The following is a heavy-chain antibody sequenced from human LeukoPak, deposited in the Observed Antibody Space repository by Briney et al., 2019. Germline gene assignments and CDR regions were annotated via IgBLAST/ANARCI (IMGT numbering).Heavy chain of an antibody. D-gene: IGHD3-22*01. CDR2: IKQDGSEK. Sequence: GGSLRLSCAASGFTFSSYWMSWVRQAPGKGLEWVANIKQDGSEKYYVDSVKGRFTISRDNAKNSLYLQMNSLRAEDTAVYYCARESYYYDRSGPRERDYWGQGTLVTVSS. CDR1: GFTFSSYW. V-gene: IGHV3-7*01. J-gene: IGHJ4*02. CDR3: ARESYYYDRSGPRERDY.